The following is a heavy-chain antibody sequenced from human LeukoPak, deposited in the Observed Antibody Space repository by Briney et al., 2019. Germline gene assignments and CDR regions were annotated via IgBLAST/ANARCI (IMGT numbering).Heavy chain of an antibody. CDR3: TRGIAVAGTDGY. J-gene: IGHJ4*02. Sequence: GGSLRLSCAASGFTFSGSAMHWVRQASGKGLEWVGRIRSKANSYATAYAASVKGRFTISRDDSKNTAYLQMNSLKTEDTAVYYCTRGIAVAGTDGYWGQRTLVTVSS. CDR2: IRSKANSYAT. V-gene: IGHV3-73*01. D-gene: IGHD6-19*01. CDR1: GFTFSGSA.